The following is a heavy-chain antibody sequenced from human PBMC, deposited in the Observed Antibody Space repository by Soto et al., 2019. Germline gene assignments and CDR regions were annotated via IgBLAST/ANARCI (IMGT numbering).Heavy chain of an antibody. J-gene: IGHJ4*02. CDR1: GLTFSSYW. D-gene: IGHD3-10*01. V-gene: IGHV3-7*03. CDR2: INQDGSER. CDR3: ARPVSSYFHY. Sequence: GGSLRLSCAASGLTFSSYWMSRVRQAPGKGLEWVAKINQDGSERYYVDSVKGRFTISRDNAKNSLYVQMNTLRVEDTAVYYCARPVSSYFHYWGQGTLVTVSS.